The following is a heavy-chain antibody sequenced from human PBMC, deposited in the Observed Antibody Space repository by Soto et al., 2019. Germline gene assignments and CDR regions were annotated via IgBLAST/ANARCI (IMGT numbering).Heavy chain of an antibody. CDR3: AKRDKDWNYFDP. V-gene: IGHV5-51*03. Sequence: EVQLVQSGAEVRKPGESLKISCKASGYNFVNCWIGWVRQMPGKGLEWMGIIYPGDSDTRYSLSFQGHVTISVDKSSSTAYLQWSSLKASDTAMYFCAKRDKDWNYFDPWGQGTLVTVSS. CDR1: GYNFVNCW. J-gene: IGHJ5*02. D-gene: IGHD1-7*01. CDR2: IYPGDSDT.